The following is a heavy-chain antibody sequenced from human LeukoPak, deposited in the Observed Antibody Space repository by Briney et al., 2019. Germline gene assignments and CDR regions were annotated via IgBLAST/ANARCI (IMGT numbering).Heavy chain of an antibody. CDR1: GFTFSNYD. V-gene: IGHV3-13*01. J-gene: IGHJ4*02. CDR3: ASSPAYSSSWYAIDN. Sequence: GGSLRLSCAASGFTFSNYDMHWVRQAAGRGLEWVSGIGTAGDTYYPGSVKGRFTISRENAKNSLYLQMNSLSAGDTAVYYCASSPAYSSSWYAIDNWGQGTLVTVSS. CDR2: IGTAGDT. D-gene: IGHD6-13*01.